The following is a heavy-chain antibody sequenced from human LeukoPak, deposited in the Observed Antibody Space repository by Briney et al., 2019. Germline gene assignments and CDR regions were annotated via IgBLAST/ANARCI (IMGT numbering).Heavy chain of an antibody. V-gene: IGHV4-38-2*02. CDR1: GYSVSSGYY. D-gene: IGHD2-15*01. CDR2: IYHSGST. CDR3: ARNTLGYCSGGSCYVLPTFDY. Sequence: SETLSLTCTVSGYSVSSGYYWGWIRQPPGKGLEWIGSIYHSGSTYYNPSLKSRVTISVDTSKNQFSLKLSSVTAADTAVYYCARNTLGYCSGGSCYVLPTFDYWGQGTLVTVSS. J-gene: IGHJ4*02.